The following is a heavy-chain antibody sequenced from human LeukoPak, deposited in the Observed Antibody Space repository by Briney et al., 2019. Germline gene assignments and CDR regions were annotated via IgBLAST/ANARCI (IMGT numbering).Heavy chain of an antibody. J-gene: IGHJ3*02. CDR2: INSGGST. Sequence: GGSLRLSCAASGFTVRSNYMSWVRQAPGKGLEWASVINSGGSTFYADSVKGRFTISRDNSKNTLYLQMNGLRAEDTAVYYCARMADAFDIWGQGTMVTVSS. CDR3: ARMADAFDI. V-gene: IGHV3-53*01. CDR1: GFTVRSNY. D-gene: IGHD5-24*01.